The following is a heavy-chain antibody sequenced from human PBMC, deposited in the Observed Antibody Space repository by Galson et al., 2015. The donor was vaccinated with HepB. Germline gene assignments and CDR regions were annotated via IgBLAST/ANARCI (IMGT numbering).Heavy chain of an antibody. CDR3: AKDTALGYCSSTSCSIFGTGY. CDR1: GFTFSSYA. V-gene: IGHV3-23*01. CDR2: ISGSGGST. J-gene: IGHJ4*02. Sequence: SLRLSCAASGFTFSSYAMSWVRQAPGKGLEWVSAISGSGGSTYYADSVKGRFTISRDNSKNTLYLQMNSLRAEDTAVYYCAKDTALGYCSSTSCSIFGTGYWGQGTLVTVSS. D-gene: IGHD2-2*01.